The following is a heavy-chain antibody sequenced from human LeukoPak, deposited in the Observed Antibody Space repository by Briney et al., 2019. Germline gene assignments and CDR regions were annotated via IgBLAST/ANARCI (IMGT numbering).Heavy chain of an antibody. V-gene: IGHV3-23*01. J-gene: IGHJ4*02. CDR3: PKDYYDYVWGSYRSTDYFDY. CDR1: GFTFSSYA. Sequence: GGSLRLSCAASGFTFSSYAMTWVRQAPGKGLEWVSVISGSGTNTDYADSVKGRFTISRDNSKNTLYLQMNSLRAEDMAVYYCPKDYYDYVWGSYRSTDYFDYWGQGTLVTVSS. D-gene: IGHD3-16*02. CDR2: ISGSGTNT.